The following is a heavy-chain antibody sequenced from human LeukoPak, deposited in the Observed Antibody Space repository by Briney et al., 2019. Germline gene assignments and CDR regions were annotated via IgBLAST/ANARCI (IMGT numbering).Heavy chain of an antibody. CDR1: GFTVSSNY. V-gene: IGHV3-53*01. CDR2: IYSGGST. D-gene: IGHD4-23*01. CDR3: ARALTRYGGNAH. Sequence: GGSLRLSCAVSGFTVSSNYMNWVRQAPGKGLEWVSVIYSGGSTYYADSVKGRFTISRDISKNTLYLQMNNLRAEDTAVYYCARALTRYGGNAHWGQGTLVTVSS. J-gene: IGHJ4*01.